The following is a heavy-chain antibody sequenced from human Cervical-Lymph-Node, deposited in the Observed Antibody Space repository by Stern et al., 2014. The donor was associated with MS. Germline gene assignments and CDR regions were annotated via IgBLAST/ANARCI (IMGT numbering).Heavy chain of an antibody. CDR3: ASGSSWDDFDY. D-gene: IGHD2-2*01. CDR1: GGPFSSYA. J-gene: IGHJ4*02. V-gene: IGHV1-69*01. Sequence: VQLVESGADVKKPGSSGRVSCQASGGPFSSYAISWVRQAPGQGLEWMGGITPVFGTPKYAQKFQGRVTITADDSTSTAYLEVSSLRSEDTAVYYCASGSSWDDFDYWGQGTLVTVSS. CDR2: ITPVFGTP.